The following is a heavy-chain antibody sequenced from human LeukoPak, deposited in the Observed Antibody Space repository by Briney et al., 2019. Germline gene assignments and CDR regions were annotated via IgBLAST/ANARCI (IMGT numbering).Heavy chain of an antibody. CDR2: IKQDGSEK. D-gene: IGHD5-18*01. Sequence: QPGGSLRLSCAAPGFTFSSYWMSWVRQAPGKGLEWVANIKQDGSEKYYVDSVKGRFTISRDNAKNSLYLQMNSLRAEDTAVYYCAREGQGARGYSYGLDYWGQGALVTVSS. V-gene: IGHV3-7*01. CDR3: AREGQGARGYSYGLDY. J-gene: IGHJ4*02. CDR1: GFTFSSYW.